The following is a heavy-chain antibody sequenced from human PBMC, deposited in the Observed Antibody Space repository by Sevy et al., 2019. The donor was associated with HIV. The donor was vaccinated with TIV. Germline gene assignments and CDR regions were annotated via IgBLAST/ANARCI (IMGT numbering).Heavy chain of an antibody. J-gene: IGHJ3*02. CDR1: GGSISSGGYY. CDR3: AREVGFWSGYENVVCRAFDI. V-gene: IGHV4-31*03. D-gene: IGHD3-3*01. Sequence: SETLSLTCTVSGGSISSGGYYWSWIRQHPGKGLEWIGYIYYSVSTYYNPSLKSRVTISVDTSKNQVSLKLSSVTAADTAVYYCAREVGFWSGYENVVCRAFDIWGQGTMVTVSS. CDR2: IYYSVST.